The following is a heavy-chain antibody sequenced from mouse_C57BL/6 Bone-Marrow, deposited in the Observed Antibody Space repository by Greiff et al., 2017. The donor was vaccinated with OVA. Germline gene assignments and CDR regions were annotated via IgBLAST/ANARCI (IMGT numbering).Heavy chain of an antibody. V-gene: IGHV1-61*01. J-gene: IGHJ3*01. D-gene: IGHD3-1*01. Sequence: VQRVESGAELVRPGTSVKLSCKASGYTFTSYWMDWVKQRPGQGLEWIGNIYPSDSETHYNQKFKDKATLTVDKSSSTAYMQLSSLTSEDSAVYYCARGRSYWGQGTLVTVSA. CDR2: IYPSDSET. CDR1: GYTFTSYW. CDR3: ARGRSY.